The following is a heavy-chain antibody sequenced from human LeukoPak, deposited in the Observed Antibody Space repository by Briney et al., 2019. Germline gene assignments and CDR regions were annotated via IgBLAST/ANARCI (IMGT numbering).Heavy chain of an antibody. J-gene: IGHJ4*02. D-gene: IGHD5-12*01. V-gene: IGHV3-23*03. CDR1: GFTFSGYG. Sequence: GGSLRLSCAASGFTFSGYGVYWVRQAPRKGLEWVAGIYGGGGVIKYADSVKGRFTVSRDNSENILYLQMDSLRVEDTAMYYCAKDRVPDSGYDIDYWGQGTLVTVSS. CDR2: IYGGGGVI. CDR3: AKDRVPDSGYDIDY.